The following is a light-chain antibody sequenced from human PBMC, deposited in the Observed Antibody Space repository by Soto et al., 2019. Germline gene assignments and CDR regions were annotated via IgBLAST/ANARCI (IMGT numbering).Light chain of an antibody. CDR2: GAS. CDR3: QQYGSSPYT. CDR1: QSVSSSY. V-gene: IGKV3-20*01. Sequence: IVLTQSPGTLSLSPGERATLSCRASQSVSSSYLAWYQQKPGQAPRLLIYGASTRATGIPDRFSGSGSGTDFSLTISSLEPEDLAVYYCQQYGSSPYTFGQGTKLEIK. J-gene: IGKJ2*01.